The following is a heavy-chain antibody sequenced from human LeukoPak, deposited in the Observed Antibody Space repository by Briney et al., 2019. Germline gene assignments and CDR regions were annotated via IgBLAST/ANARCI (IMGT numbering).Heavy chain of an antibody. CDR3: AKGHDILTGRHFDY. Sequence: PGGSLRLSCVASGFTVSSNYMSWVRQAPGKGLEWVSAISGSGGSTYNADSVKGRFTISRDNSKNTLYLQMNSLRAEDTAVYYCAKGHDILTGRHFDYWGQGTLVTVSS. CDR2: ISGSGGST. J-gene: IGHJ4*02. V-gene: IGHV3-23*01. CDR1: GFTVSSNY. D-gene: IGHD3-9*01.